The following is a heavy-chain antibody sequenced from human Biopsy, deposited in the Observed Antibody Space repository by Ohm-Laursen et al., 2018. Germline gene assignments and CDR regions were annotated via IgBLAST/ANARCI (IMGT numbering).Heavy chain of an antibody. CDR3: ARGDYFDSNGYFWFDP. CDR1: GGSISSGGSY. D-gene: IGHD3-22*01. Sequence: PSDTLSLTCSVSGGSISSGGSYWSWIRQRPGKGLEWIGYIFNSANTYYNPSLKNLITISGDTSKNQFSLKLNSVTAADTAVYYCARGDYFDSNGYFWFDPWGQGTLVTVSP. V-gene: IGHV4-31*01. J-gene: IGHJ5*02. CDR2: IFNSANT.